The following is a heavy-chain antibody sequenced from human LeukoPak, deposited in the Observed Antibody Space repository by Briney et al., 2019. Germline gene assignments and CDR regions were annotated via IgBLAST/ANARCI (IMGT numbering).Heavy chain of an antibody. J-gene: IGHJ4*02. CDR2: IDSDRGST. CDR1: GFSFSTYW. Sequence: PGGSLRLSCAASGFSFSTYWMHWVRQAPGKGLVWVSRIDSDRGSTSYADSVKGRFNIYRDNAKNTLFLQMNSLRGDDTAVYCCVSGPDGASYWGQGTLVTVSS. D-gene: IGHD3-10*01. CDR3: VSGPDGASY. V-gene: IGHV3-74*01.